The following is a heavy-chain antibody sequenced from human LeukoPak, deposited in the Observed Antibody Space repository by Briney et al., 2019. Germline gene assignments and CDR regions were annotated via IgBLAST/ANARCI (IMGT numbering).Heavy chain of an antibody. V-gene: IGHV3-74*01. Sequence: GGSLRLSCAASGFTFSSYWMHWVRQAPAKGLVWVSRINSDGSSTSYADSVKGRFTISRDNAKNTLYLQMNSLRAEDTAVYYCAREGYYYDSSGYPYGDAFDIWGQGTMVTVSS. CDR1: GFTFSSYW. D-gene: IGHD3-22*01. J-gene: IGHJ3*02. CDR3: AREGYYYDSSGYPYGDAFDI. CDR2: INSDGSST.